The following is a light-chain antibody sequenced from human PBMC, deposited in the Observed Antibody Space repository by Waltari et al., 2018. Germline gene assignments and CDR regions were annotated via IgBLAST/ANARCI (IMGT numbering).Light chain of an antibody. CDR1: SGHIASNF. J-gene: IGLJ1*01. Sequence: FMLTQPHSVSESPGRTITLPCTRSSGHIASNFVPWFHQRPGSAPTTVIYEDNQRPSGVPDRFSGSIDSSSNSASLTISGLKTADEADYYCQSYDSSNYNYVFGTGTKVTVL. CDR2: EDN. CDR3: QSYDSSNYNYV. V-gene: IGLV6-57*03.